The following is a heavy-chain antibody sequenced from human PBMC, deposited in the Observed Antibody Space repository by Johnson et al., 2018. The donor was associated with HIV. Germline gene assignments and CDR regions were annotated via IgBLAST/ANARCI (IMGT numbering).Heavy chain of an antibody. CDR2: INSDGSST. CDR3: AKDGRDDLRAFDI. CDR1: GFTFSSYW. Sequence: MQLVESGGGLVQPGGSLRLSCAASGFTFSSYWMHWVRQAPGKGLVWVSRINSDGSSTSYADSVKGRFTISRDNAKNTLYLQMNSLRAEDTAVYYCAKDGRDDLRAFDIWGQGTMVTVSS. V-gene: IGHV3-74*01. J-gene: IGHJ3*02. D-gene: IGHD5-24*01.